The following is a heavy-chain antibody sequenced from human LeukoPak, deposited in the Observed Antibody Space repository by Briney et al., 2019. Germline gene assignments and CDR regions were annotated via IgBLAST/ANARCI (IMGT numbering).Heavy chain of an antibody. CDR2: IHYSGST. J-gene: IGHJ5*02. Sequence: SETLSLTCAVYGGSFTSYYWSWIRQPPGQGLEWIGTIHYSGSTYYNPSLKSRLTVSVDTSNNQFSLKLSSVTAADTAVYYCARYCSGGGCSSSSWFDPWGQGALVTVSS. D-gene: IGHD2-15*01. CDR3: ARYCSGGGCSSSSWFDP. V-gene: IGHV4-34*01. CDR1: GGSFTSYY.